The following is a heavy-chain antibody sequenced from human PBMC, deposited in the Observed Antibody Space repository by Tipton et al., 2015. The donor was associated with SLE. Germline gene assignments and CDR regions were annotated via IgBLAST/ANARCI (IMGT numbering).Heavy chain of an antibody. J-gene: IGHJ5*02. V-gene: IGHV4-39*07. D-gene: IGHD6-13*01. CDR2: IYYSGST. Sequence: GLVKPSETPSLTCTVSGGSISSSSYYWGWIRQPPGKGLEWIGSIYYSGSTYYNPSLKSRVTISVDTSKNQFSLKLSSVTAADTAVYYCASTPEKGAAVAIWFDPWGQGTLVTVSS. CDR3: ASTPEKGAAVAIWFDP. CDR1: GGSISSSSYY.